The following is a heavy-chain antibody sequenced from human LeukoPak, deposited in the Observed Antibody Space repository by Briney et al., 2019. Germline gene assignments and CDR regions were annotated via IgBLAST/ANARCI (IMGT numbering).Heavy chain of an antibody. Sequence: SETLSLTCTVSGDSINSGGSYWSWIRQHPGRGLEWIGYIYYSASTYYNPSLRSRVTISLDTSKKQFSLKLSSVTAADTAVYYCASQANYYDSSGYFHHWGQGTLVTVVS. D-gene: IGHD3-22*01. V-gene: IGHV4-31*03. CDR2: IYYSAST. CDR1: GDSINSGGSY. J-gene: IGHJ1*01. CDR3: ASQANYYDSSGYFHH.